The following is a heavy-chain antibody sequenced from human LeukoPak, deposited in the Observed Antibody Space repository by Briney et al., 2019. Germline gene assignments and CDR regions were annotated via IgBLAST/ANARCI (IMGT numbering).Heavy chain of an antibody. Sequence: SETLSLTCTVSGGSISSGDYYWSWIRQPPVKGLEWIGYIYYSGSTYYNPSLKSRVTISVDTSKNQFSLKLSSVTAADTAVYYCASSYYYDSSGSEAFDIWGQGTMVTVSS. D-gene: IGHD3-22*01. CDR3: ASSYYYDSSGSEAFDI. V-gene: IGHV4-30-4*02. CDR2: IYYSGST. CDR1: GGSISSGDYY. J-gene: IGHJ3*02.